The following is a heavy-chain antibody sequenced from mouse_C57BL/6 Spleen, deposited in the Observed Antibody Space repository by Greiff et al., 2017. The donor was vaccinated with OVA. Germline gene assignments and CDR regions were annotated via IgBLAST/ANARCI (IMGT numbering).Heavy chain of an antibody. CDR3: ARTLWFDY. J-gene: IGHJ2*01. V-gene: IGHV1-50*01. Sequence: QVQLQQPGAELVKPGASVKLSCKASGYTFTSYWMQWVKQRPGQGLEWIGEIDPSDSYTNYNQKFKGKATLTVDTSSSTAYMQLSSLTSEDSAVYYCARTLWFDYGGQGTTLTVSS. CDR1: GYTFTSYW. CDR2: IDPSDSYT.